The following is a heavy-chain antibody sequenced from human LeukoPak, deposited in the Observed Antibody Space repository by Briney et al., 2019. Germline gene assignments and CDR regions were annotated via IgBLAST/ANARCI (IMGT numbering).Heavy chain of an antibody. CDR2: ISTSSRYI. V-gene: IGHV3-21*01. CDR1: GFTLSSYE. D-gene: IGHD1-26*01. CDR3: ARCLGSGSYLFDAFDI. J-gene: IGHJ3*02. Sequence: GGSLRLACAAYGFTLSSYEMNWVRQAPGKGLEWVSSISTSSRYIYYADSVKGRFTVSRDNAKNSLYLQMNSLRAGDTAVYYCARCLGSGSYLFDAFDIWGPGTMVTVSS.